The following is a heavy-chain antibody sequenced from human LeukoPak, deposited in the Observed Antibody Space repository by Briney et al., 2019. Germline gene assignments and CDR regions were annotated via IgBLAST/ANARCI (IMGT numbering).Heavy chain of an antibody. CDR2: IRSKAGSGTT. D-gene: IGHD3-10*02. CDR3: TVTVWTRGQPSEY. V-gene: IGHV3-15*01. CDR1: GFTFSNAW. Sequence: GGSLTLSCAASGFTFSNAWMNWVRQAPGKGLEWVGRIRSKAGSGTTDYAAPVKGRFTISRDDSKNTQYLQMNSLKTEDTAVYYCTVTVWTRGQPSEYWGQGTLVTAYS. J-gene: IGHJ4*02.